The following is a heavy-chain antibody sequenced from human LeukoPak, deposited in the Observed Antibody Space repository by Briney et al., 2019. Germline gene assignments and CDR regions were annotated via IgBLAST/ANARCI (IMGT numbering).Heavy chain of an antibody. Sequence: GGSLRLSCAASGFTFSSYGMHWVRQAPGKGLEWVAFIRYDGSNKYYADSVKGRLTISRDNSKNTLYLQMNSLRAEDTAVYYCARVDYDFWSGYSHWGQGTLVTISS. CDR2: IRYDGSNK. D-gene: IGHD3-3*01. CDR3: ARVDYDFWSGYSH. CDR1: GFTFSSYG. V-gene: IGHV3-30*02. J-gene: IGHJ4*02.